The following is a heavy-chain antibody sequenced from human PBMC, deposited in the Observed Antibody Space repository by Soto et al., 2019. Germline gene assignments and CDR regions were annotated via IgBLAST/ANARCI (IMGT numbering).Heavy chain of an antibody. Sequence: PGGSLRLSCAASGFTFDDYTMHWVRQAPGKGLEWVSLISWDGGSTYYADSVKGRFTISRDNSKNSLYLQMNSLRTEDIALYYCAKGKNSYYYGMDVWGQGTTVTVSS. J-gene: IGHJ6*02. CDR3: AKGKNSYYYGMDV. V-gene: IGHV3-43*01. CDR2: ISWDGGST. CDR1: GFTFDDYT.